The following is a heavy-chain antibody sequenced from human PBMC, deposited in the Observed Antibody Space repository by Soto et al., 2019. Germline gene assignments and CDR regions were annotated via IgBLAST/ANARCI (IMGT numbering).Heavy chain of an antibody. CDR3: ARDVRRDGYKIDAFDI. CDR2: IYYSGST. J-gene: IGHJ3*02. V-gene: IGHV4-59*01. CDR1: GGSISSYY. D-gene: IGHD5-12*01. Sequence: SETLSLTCTVSGGSISSYYWSWIRQPPGKGLEWIGYIYYSGSTNYNPSLKSRVTISVDTSKNQFSLKLSSVTAADTAVYYCARDVRRDGYKIDAFDIWGQGTMVTVSS.